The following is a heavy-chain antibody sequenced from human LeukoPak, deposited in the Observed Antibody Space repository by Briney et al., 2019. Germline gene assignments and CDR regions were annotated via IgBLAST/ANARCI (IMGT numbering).Heavy chain of an antibody. J-gene: IGHJ6*03. CDR1: GFTFSSYA. V-gene: IGHV3-30*15. CDR2: ISYDGSNK. D-gene: IGHD2-2*01. Sequence: GGSLRLSCAASGFTFSSYAMHWVRQAPGKGLEWVAVISYDGSNKYYADSVKGRFTISRDNSKNTLYLQMSSLRAEDTAVYYCAREDIVVVPAALEYYFYYYMDVWGKGTTVTVSS. CDR3: AREDIVVVPAALEYYFYYYMDV.